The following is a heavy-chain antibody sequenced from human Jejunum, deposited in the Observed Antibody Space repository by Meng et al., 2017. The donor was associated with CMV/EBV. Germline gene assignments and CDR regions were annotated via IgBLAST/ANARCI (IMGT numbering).Heavy chain of an antibody. D-gene: IGHD1-26*01. CDR1: VFNFPYPA. CDR2: IGHEGSRK. J-gene: IGHJ4*02. CDR3: VKDRDSGSFIFDY. V-gene: IGHV3-30*02. Sequence: ASVFNFPYPAMGWVRQAPGKGLEWVSFIGHEGSRKYYVDSVKGRFTISRDNSKNTVYMEMKNLRVEDTAVYYCVKDRDSGSFIFDYWGQGTLVTVSS.